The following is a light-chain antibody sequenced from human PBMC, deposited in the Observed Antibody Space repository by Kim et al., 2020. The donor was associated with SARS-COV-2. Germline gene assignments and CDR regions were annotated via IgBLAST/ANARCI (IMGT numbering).Light chain of an antibody. CDR1: SSDVGSYNG. J-gene: IGLJ1*01. CDR3: SSYTSSSTYV. Sequence: GQSVTIACTGTSSDVGSYNGVSWYQQPPGTAPKLMIYEVSNRPSGVPDRFSGSKSGNTASLTISGLQAEDEADYYCSSYTSSSTYVFGTGTKVTVL. V-gene: IGLV2-18*02. CDR2: EVS.